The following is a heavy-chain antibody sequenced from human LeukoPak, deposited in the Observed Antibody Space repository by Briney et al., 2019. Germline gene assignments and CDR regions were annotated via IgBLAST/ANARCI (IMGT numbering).Heavy chain of an antibody. CDR1: GYTFTSYD. D-gene: IGHD4-23*01. V-gene: IGHV1-8*03. CDR2: MNPNSGNT. J-gene: IGHJ5*02. CDR3: ARCKHMTTVVSSKRFDP. Sequence: ASVKVSCKASGYTFTSYDINWVRQATGQGLEWMGWMNPNSGNTGYAQKFQGRVTITRNTSISTAYMELSSLRSEDTAVYYCARCKHMTTVVSSKRFDPWGQGTLVTVSS.